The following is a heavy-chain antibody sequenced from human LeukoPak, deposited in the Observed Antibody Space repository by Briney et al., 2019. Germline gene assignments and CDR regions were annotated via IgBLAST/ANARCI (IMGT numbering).Heavy chain of an antibody. CDR2: IKQDGSEK. Sequence: PGGSLRLSCAASGFTFSSYWMSWVRQAPGKGLEWVANIKQDGSEKYYVDSVKGRFTISRDNAKNSLYLQMNSLRAEDTAVYYCASQTYYDFWSSYYYYYMDVWGKGTTVTVSS. CDR1: GFTFSSYW. J-gene: IGHJ6*03. D-gene: IGHD3-3*01. V-gene: IGHV3-7*01. CDR3: ASQTYYDFWSSYYYYYMDV.